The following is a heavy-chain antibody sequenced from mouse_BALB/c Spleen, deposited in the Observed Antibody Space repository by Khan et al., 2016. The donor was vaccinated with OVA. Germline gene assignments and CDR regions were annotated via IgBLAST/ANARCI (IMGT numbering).Heavy chain of an antibody. CDR2: INPRRGYT. J-gene: IGHJ4*01. CDR1: GYTFTSNT. V-gene: IGHV1-4*01. Sequence: QVQLKQSGAEPARPGASVKMSCTASGYTFTSNTMHWVKQRPGQGLEWIGYINPRRGYTNYNQKINDKATLTADKSSSTAYMQLSSLKSEDSAVYYCTRRTTAYAMDYWGQGTSVTVSS. CDR3: TRRTTAYAMDY. D-gene: IGHD1-2*01.